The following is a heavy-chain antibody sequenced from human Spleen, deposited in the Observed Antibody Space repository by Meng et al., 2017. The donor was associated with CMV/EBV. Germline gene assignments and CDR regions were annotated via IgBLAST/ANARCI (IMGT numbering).Heavy chain of an antibody. Sequence: SGFSLSDARVGVSWIRQPPGKALEWLAHVFSNDDKSFSTSLNSRLTISKESSNRQVVLIMSNMDPVDTATYYCARINRSGREHWFDSWGQGTLVTVSS. V-gene: IGHV2-26*01. D-gene: IGHD6-25*01. CDR2: VFSNDDK. CDR1: GFSLSDARVG. CDR3: ARINRSGREHWFDS. J-gene: IGHJ5*01.